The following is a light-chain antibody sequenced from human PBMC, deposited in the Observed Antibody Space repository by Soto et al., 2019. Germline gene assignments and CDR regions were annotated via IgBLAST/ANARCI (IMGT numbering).Light chain of an antibody. CDR1: SSDVGGYNY. Sequence: QSALTQPASVSGSPGQSITISCTGTSSDVGGYNYVSWYQQHPGKAPKLMIYDVNNRPSGVSNRFSGSKSGNTASLTISGLRAEEEADYYCSSYTSSSTLVVFGGGTKLTVL. V-gene: IGLV2-14*01. J-gene: IGLJ2*01. CDR3: SSYTSSSTLVV. CDR2: DVN.